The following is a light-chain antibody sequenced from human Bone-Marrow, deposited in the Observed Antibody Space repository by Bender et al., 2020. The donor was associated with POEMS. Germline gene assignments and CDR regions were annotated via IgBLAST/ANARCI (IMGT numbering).Light chain of an antibody. CDR2: DVT. CDR1: SGNVGGYNY. J-gene: IGLJ2*01. CDR3: CSYAGNHNI. V-gene: IGLV2-11*01. Sequence: QSALTQPHSVSGSPGQSVTISCTGTSGNVGGYNYVSWYQQHPGKAPKLMIYDVTKRPSGVSDRFSGSKSGNTASLTISGLQTDDEADYYCCSYAGNHNIFGAGTKLSVL.